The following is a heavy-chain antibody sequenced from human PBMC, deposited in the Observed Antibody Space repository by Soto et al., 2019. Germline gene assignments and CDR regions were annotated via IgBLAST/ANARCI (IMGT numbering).Heavy chain of an antibody. V-gene: IGHV3-30-3*01. Sequence: QVHLVESGGGVVQPGRSLRLSCAASGFTFSTYALHWVRQAPGKGLEWVAVISNDATNKYYADSVSGRFTITRDNSKNQRILRMHSLRAEDTSLYISVSTIMGGATEIDDWGQGTLVTVSS. CDR2: ISNDATNK. CDR3: VSTIMGGATEIDD. D-gene: IGHD2-8*01. J-gene: IGHJ4*02. CDR1: GFTFSTYA.